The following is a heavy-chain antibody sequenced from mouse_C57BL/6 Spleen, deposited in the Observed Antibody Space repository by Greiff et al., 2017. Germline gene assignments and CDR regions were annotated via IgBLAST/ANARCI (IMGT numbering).Heavy chain of an antibody. Sequence: VQLQQSGPGLVKPSQSLSLTCSVTGYSITSGYYWNWIRQFPGNKLEWMGYISYDGSNNYNPSLNNRISITRDTSKNQFFLKLNAVTTEDTATYYCARDGWLLPAWFAYWGQGTLVTVSA. J-gene: IGHJ3*01. V-gene: IGHV3-6*01. D-gene: IGHD2-3*01. CDR2: ISYDGSN. CDR1: GYSITSGYY. CDR3: ARDGWLLPAWFAY.